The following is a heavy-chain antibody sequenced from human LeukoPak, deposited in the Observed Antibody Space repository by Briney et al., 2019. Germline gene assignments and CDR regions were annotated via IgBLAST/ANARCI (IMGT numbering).Heavy chain of an antibody. D-gene: IGHD4-17*01. CDR2: IDPSDSYT. Sequence: ESLKISCKGSGYNFTSYWISWGRQVPGKGLEWMGRIDPSDSYTNYSPSFQGHVTISADKSISTAYLQWSSLKASDTAMYYCARYGDWTYYYYGMDVWGKGTTVTVSS. V-gene: IGHV5-10-1*01. J-gene: IGHJ6*04. CDR1: GYNFTSYW. CDR3: ARYGDWTYYYYGMDV.